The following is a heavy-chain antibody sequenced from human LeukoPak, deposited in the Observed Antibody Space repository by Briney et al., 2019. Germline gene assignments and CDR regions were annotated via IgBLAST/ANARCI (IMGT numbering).Heavy chain of an antibody. CDR3: ARVREDDAFDI. V-gene: IGHV3-21*01. CDR2: FTSSSSSI. Sequence: PGGSLRLSCAASGFTFSAYTMSWVRQAPGKGLEWVSSFTSSSSSIYYADSVKGRFTISRDNAKNSLYLQLSSLRAEDTAVYYCARVREDDAFDIWGQGTMVTVSS. D-gene: IGHD1-26*01. CDR1: GFTFSAYT. J-gene: IGHJ3*02.